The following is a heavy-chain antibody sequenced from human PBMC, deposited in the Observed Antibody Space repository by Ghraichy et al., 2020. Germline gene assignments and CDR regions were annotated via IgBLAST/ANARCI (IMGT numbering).Heavy chain of an antibody. D-gene: IGHD2-21*01. Sequence: GGSLRLSCAASGFTFRSYGMHWVRQAPGKGLEWVALTSYDGSNKYYADSVKGRFTISRDNSKNTLYLQMDSLRAEDTAVYYCAKDYDAHCGGECSFFDYWGQATLVTVSS. CDR3: AKDYDAHCGGECSFFDY. J-gene: IGHJ4*02. CDR1: GFTFRSYG. CDR2: TSYDGSNK. V-gene: IGHV3-30*18.